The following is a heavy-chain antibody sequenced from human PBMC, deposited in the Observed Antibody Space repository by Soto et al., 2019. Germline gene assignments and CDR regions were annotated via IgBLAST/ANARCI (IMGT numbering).Heavy chain of an antibody. CDR3: ASIPRRGYSYGIDY. CDR1: GGSISSGTSY. V-gene: IGHV4-31*03. Sequence: QMQLQESGPGLVKPSQTLSLTCNVSGGSISSGTSYWTWIRQHPGEGLEWIGHIYFTGATYSNPSLRSRLTMSVDTSKNKFSLKLTSVTAADTATYYCASIPRRGYSYGIDYWGQGTLVTVSS. CDR2: IYFTGAT. D-gene: IGHD2-21*02. J-gene: IGHJ4*02.